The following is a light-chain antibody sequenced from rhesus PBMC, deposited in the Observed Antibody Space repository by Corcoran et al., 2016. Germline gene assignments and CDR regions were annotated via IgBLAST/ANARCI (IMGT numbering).Light chain of an antibody. Sequence: DIQMTQSPSSLSASVGDRVTITCRASENVKNYLNWYKTQPGKSPKLRIYKASTLKSGVPSRFSGSGSETDYTFTISCLQPEDVATYYCQHGYGTPLTFGGGTKVELK. J-gene: IGKJ4*01. CDR1: ENVKNY. CDR2: KAS. CDR3: QHGYGTPLT. V-gene: IGKV1-74*01.